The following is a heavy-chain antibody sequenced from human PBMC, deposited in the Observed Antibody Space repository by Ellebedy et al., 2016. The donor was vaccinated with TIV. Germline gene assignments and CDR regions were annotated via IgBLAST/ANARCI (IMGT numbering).Heavy chain of an antibody. CDR2: INSDGSST. J-gene: IGHJ6*03. D-gene: IGHD5-12*01. V-gene: IGHV3-74*01. CDR1: GFTFSSYW. CDR3: ARDPIVATITGYYYYYMDV. Sequence: GGSLRLSXAASGFTFSSYWMHWVRQAPGKGLVWVSRINSDGSSTSYADSVKGRFTISRDNAKNTLYLQMNSLRAEDTAVYYCARDPIVATITGYYYYYMDVWGKGTTVTVSS.